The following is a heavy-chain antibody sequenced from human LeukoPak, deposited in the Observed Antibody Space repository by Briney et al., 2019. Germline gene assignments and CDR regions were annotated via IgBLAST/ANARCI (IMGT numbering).Heavy chain of an antibody. CDR1: GGSISSSSYY. V-gene: IGHV4-39*01. J-gene: IGHJ4*02. CDR2: TYYSGST. CDR3: ASDRSGLSFCF. Sequence: SETLSLTCTVSGGSISSSSYYWGWIRQPPGKELEWIGSTYYSGSTYYNSSLKSRITISVDTSKNQFSLKLTSVTAADTAVYYCASDRSGLSFCFWGQGTLVTVSS. D-gene: IGHD3-22*01.